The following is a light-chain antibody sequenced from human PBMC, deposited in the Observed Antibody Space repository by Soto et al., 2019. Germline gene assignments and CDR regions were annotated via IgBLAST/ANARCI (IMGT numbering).Light chain of an antibody. CDR2: KAS. V-gene: IGKV1-5*03. Sequence: DIQMTQSPSTLSASVEDRVIITCRASQSISTWLAWYQQKPGKAPKLLIYKASSLESGVPSRFSGSGSGTEFTLTISSLQPDDFATYYCLQYNTYWMFGQGTKVDIK. CDR3: LQYNTYWM. J-gene: IGKJ1*01. CDR1: QSISTW.